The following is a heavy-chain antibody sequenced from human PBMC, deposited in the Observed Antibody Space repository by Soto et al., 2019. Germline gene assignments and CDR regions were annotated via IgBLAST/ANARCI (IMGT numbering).Heavy chain of an antibody. D-gene: IGHD2-2*02. Sequence: GGSLRPSCQTSGFNFITYWMHWVRQAPGKGLVWVSRISPDGGDRSYADSVKGRFTISRDNARNTVYLQMNSLRAEDTAVYYCARDHNPRIPYFDNWGQGTLVTVAS. CDR2: ISPDGGDR. J-gene: IGHJ4*02. V-gene: IGHV3-74*01. CDR3: ARDHNPRIPYFDN. CDR1: GFNFITYW.